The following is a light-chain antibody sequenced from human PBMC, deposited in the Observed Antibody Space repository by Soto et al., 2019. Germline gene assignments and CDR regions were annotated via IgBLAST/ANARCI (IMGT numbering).Light chain of an antibody. Sequence: EIVMTQSPATLSVSPGERATLSCRASQSISSELAWYQQKPGQPPRLLIYSAFTMATGVPARFTGSGSGSEFTLTISGLQSEDFAVYYCQQGHNWPLTFGQGTRLEI. CDR2: SAF. CDR1: QSISSE. CDR3: QQGHNWPLT. J-gene: IGKJ2*01. V-gene: IGKV3-15*01.